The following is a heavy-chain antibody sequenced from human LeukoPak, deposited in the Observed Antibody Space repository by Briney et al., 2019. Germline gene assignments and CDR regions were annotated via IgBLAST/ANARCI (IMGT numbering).Heavy chain of an antibody. V-gene: IGHV6-1*01. CDR3: ARGPTDYGDPTWFDP. J-gene: IGHJ5*02. CDR2: TYYSSKWYN. CDR1: GDSLSRNNAA. D-gene: IGHD4-17*01. Sequence: SQTLSLTCAISGDSLSRNNAAWNWIRQSPSRGLEWLGRTYYSSKWYNDYALSVKSRITINPDTSKNQFSLQLNSVTPEDTAVYYCARGPTDYGDPTWFDPWGQGTLVTVSS.